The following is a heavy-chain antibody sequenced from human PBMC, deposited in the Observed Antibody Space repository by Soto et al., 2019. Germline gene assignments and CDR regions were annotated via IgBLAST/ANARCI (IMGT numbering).Heavy chain of an antibody. CDR1: GGTFSSYT. CDR2: IIPILGIA. CDR3: ASYRLVDIVVVPAAHPFDY. D-gene: IGHD2-2*03. V-gene: IGHV1-69*02. Sequence: SVKVSCKASGGTFSSYTISWVRQAPGQGLEWMGRIIPILGIANYAQKFQGRVTITADKSTSTAYMELSSLRSEDTAVYYCASYRLVDIVVVPAAHPFDYWGQGTLVTSPQ. J-gene: IGHJ4*02.